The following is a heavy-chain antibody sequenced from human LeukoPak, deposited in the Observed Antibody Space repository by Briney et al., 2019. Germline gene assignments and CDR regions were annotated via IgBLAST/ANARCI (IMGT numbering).Heavy chain of an antibody. V-gene: IGHV3-21*01. CDR1: GVTFSSYT. Sequence: GGSLRLSCAASGVTFSSYTMNWVRQAPGRGLEWVSSISSTSTYIHHADSVKGRFTVFRDNANKSLYLQMNSLRAEDTAVYYCARGMRQIDDAFDLWGQGTMVTVSS. CDR2: ISSTSTYI. J-gene: IGHJ3*01. CDR3: ARGMRQIDDAFDL. D-gene: IGHD6-25*01.